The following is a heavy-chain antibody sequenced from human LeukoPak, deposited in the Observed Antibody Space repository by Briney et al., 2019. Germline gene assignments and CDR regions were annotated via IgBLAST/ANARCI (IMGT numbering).Heavy chain of an antibody. Sequence: ASVKVSCKASGGIFSSYAISWVRQAPGQGLEWMGRIIPILGIANYAQKFQGRVTITADKSTSTAYMELSSLRSEDTAVYYCARYCSSTSSPWGPGHYYYYMDVWGKGTTVTVSS. CDR2: IIPILGIA. J-gene: IGHJ6*03. V-gene: IGHV1-69*04. CDR3: ARYCSSTSSPWGPGHYYYYMDV. D-gene: IGHD2-2*01. CDR1: GGIFSSYA.